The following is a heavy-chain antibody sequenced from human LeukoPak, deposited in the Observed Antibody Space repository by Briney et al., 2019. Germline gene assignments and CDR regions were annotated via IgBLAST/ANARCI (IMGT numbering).Heavy chain of an antibody. CDR2: MNPNSGNT. J-gene: IGHJ4*02. CDR3: ARGRLTNRGGIY. CDR1: GYTFTSHH. Sequence: ASVKVSCKASGYTFTSHHINWVRQAPGQGLEWMGWMNPNSGNTAYAQKFQGRVTMTWDTSINTAYMELGSLRSEDTAVYYCARGRLTNRGGIYWGQGTLATVSS. V-gene: IGHV1-8*02. D-gene: IGHD1-14*01.